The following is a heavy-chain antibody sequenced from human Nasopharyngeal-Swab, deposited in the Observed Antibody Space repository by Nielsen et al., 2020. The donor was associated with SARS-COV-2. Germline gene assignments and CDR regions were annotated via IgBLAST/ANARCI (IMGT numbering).Heavy chain of an antibody. J-gene: IGHJ5*02. D-gene: IGHD1-20*01. Sequence: RQAPGKGLDWIGNIYYTGSTNYNPSLKSRVAISVDTPKNQFSLKLSSVTAADTAVYYCARALTGTSFFDPWGQGTLGTVSS. CDR2: IYYTGST. CDR3: ARALTGTSFFDP. V-gene: IGHV4-59*01.